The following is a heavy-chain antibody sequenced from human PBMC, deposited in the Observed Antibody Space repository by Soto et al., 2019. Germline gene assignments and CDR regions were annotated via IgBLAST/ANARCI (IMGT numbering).Heavy chain of an antibody. J-gene: IGHJ4*02. CDR2: IYYSGRT. D-gene: IGHD5-12*01. Sequence: QVQLQESGPRLVKPSQTLSLTCTVSGGSITRGGYYWTWIRQHPGKGLEWIGYIYYSGRTYYNPPGTRLLTMSVRPSEHPFPLKLSSVTVADTAAYYCARVDGGGHAYFGYWGRGTLVTVSS. V-gene: IGHV4-31*01. CDR3: ARVDGGGHAYFGY. CDR1: GGSITRGGYY.